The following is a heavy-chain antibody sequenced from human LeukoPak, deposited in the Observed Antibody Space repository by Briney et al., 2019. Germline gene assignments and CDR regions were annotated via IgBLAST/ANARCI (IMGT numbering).Heavy chain of an antibody. CDR1: GFTFDDYG. V-gene: IGHV3-20*04. D-gene: IGHD1-26*01. J-gene: IGHJ3*02. Sequence: GGSLRLSCATSGFTFDDYGMSWVRQAPGKGLEWVSDINWNGGSTGYADSVRGRFTISRDNAKNSLYLQMNSLRAEDTAVFYCARASSLSQRAFDIWGQGTMVTVSS. CDR2: INWNGGST. CDR3: ARASSLSQRAFDI.